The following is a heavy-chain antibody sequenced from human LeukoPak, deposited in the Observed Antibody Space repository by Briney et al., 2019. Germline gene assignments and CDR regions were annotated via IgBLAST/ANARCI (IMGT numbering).Heavy chain of an antibody. V-gene: IGHV4-59*02. CDR1: GGSVTPSY. D-gene: IGHD6-19*01. CDR2: FRYSGNT. CDR3: AATQMWLAFDY. J-gene: IGHJ4*02. Sequence: SETLSLTGTVSGGSVTPSYWSWIRQPPGEGLEWIGNFRYSGNTDYNPSLKSRVTISLDTSKNQFSLKLNSVTAADTAVYYCAATQMWLAFDYWGQGILVTVSS.